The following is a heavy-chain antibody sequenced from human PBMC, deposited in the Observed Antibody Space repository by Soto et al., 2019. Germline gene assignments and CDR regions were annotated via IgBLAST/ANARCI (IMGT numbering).Heavy chain of an antibody. V-gene: IGHV1-69*01. CDR3: ARRYDSSGYYHVGYYYGMDV. D-gene: IGHD3-22*01. CDR2: IIAIFGTA. Sequence: QVQLVQSGAEVKKPGSSVKVSCKASGGTFSSYAISWVRQAPGQGLEWMGGIIAIFGTANYAQKFQGRVTITADDSTRTTYMGLRSLRSEDTAVYYCARRYDSSGYYHVGYYYGMDVWGQGTTVTVFS. J-gene: IGHJ6*02. CDR1: GGTFSSYA.